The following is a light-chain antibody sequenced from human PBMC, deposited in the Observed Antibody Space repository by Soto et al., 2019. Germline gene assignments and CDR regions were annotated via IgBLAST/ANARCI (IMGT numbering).Light chain of an antibody. CDR1: QSISSY. V-gene: IGKV1-39*01. J-gene: IGKJ1*01. CDR3: QQSYSTPRT. CDR2: AAS. Sequence: DIQMTQSPSSLSASVGDRVTITCRASQSISSYLNWYQQKPGKAPKLLIYAASSLQSGVPSRFSGSGSGKDFTLTISSLQPEDFATYYCQQSYSTPRTIGQGIKVDIX.